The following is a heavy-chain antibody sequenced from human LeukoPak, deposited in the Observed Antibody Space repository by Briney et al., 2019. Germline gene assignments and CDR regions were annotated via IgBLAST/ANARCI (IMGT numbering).Heavy chain of an antibody. D-gene: IGHD5-12*01. CDR2: MYYSGST. J-gene: IGHJ4*02. CDR1: GGSISSSY. Sequence: SETLSLTCTVSGGSISSSYWSWIRQPPGKGLEWIGYMYYSGSTKYNPSLKSRVTMSVDTSQNQFSLTLSSVTAADTAVYHCARVSVSGYGYYYFDYWGQGTLVTVSS. V-gene: IGHV4-59*01. CDR3: ARVSVSGYGYYYFDY.